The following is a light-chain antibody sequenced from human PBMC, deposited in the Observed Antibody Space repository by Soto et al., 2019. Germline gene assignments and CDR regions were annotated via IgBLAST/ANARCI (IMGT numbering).Light chain of an antibody. J-gene: IGKJ3*01. CDR3: QKYYSVPFT. V-gene: IGKV1-27*01. CDR1: QGISNY. CDR2: AAS. Sequence: DIQMTQSPSSLSTSVGDRVTITCRASQGISNYLAWYQQKPGKVPKLLIYAASTLKSGVPSRFSGSGSGTDFPLTISSLQPEDVATYYCQKYYSVPFTFGPGTRVDIK.